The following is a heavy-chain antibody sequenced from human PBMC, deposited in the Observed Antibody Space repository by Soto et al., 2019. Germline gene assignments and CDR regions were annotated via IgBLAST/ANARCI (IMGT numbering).Heavy chain of an antibody. CDR1: AYTFTSYG. V-gene: IGHV1-18*01. J-gene: IGHJ4*01. D-gene: IGHD5-12*01. Sequence: ASVKISCKASAYTFTSYGISWLRQTPGQGLDWMGWISAYNGNTNXXXXXXXXXXXXXXXXXXXXXMELRSLRSDDTAVYYCARDNGYESDYWXQ. CDR3: ARDNGYESDY. CDR2: ISAYNGNT.